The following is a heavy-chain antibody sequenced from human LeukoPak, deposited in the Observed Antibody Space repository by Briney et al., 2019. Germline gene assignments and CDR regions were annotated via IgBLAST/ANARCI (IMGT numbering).Heavy chain of an antibody. CDR3: AKSTSVTTQQRGYFDY. J-gene: IGHJ4*02. Sequence: GGSLRLSCAASGFTFSSYGMHWVRQAPGKGLEWVAVISYDESNKYFADSVKGRFTISRDNPKNTLYLQMNSLRPEDTAVYYCAKSTSVTTQQRGYFDYWGQGTLVTVSS. CDR2: ISYDESNK. V-gene: IGHV3-30*18. CDR1: GFTFSSYG. D-gene: IGHD4-11*01.